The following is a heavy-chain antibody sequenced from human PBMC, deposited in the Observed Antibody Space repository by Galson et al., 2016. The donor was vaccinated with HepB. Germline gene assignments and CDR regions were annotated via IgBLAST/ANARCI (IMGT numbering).Heavy chain of an antibody. CDR2: ISAYNGDT. CDR1: GYTFSNYG. J-gene: IGHJ6*03. D-gene: IGHD2-15*01. Sequence: SVKVSCKASGYTFSNYGINWVRQARGQGLEWMGWISAYNGDTNCAQSLQGRVTLTIDTSTTTAYMELRSLTSDDTAVYYCVGDLYAVVPGTFVGDYFYYMDVWGKGTTVTV. CDR3: VGDLYAVVPGTFVGDYFYYMDV. V-gene: IGHV1-18*01.